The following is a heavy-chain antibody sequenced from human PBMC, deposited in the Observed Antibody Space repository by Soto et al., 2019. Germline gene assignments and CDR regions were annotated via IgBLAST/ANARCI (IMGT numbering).Heavy chain of an antibody. J-gene: IGHJ4*02. CDR1: GYTFTSYG. Sequence: QVQLVQSGAEVKKPGASVKVSCKASGYTFTSYGISWVRQAPGQGLEWLGWISAYNGNTNYAQKLQGRVTMTTDTSTSTAYMELRSLRSDDTAVYYCARYLPRDDYVWGSYRYEFDYWGQGTLVTVSS. D-gene: IGHD3-16*02. CDR3: ARYLPRDDYVWGSYRYEFDY. CDR2: ISAYNGNT. V-gene: IGHV1-18*01.